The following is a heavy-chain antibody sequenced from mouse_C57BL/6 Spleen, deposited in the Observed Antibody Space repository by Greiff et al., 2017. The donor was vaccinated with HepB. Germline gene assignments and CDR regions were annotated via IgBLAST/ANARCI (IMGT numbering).Heavy chain of an antibody. J-gene: IGHJ1*03. D-gene: IGHD3-3*01. Sequence: EVKVVESGGGLVKPGGSLKLSCAASGFTFSSYAMSWVRQTPEKRLEWVATISDGGSYTYYPDNVKGRFTISRDNAKNNLYLQMSHLKSEDTAMYYCARENEYKGLVRFDVWGTGTTVTVSS. CDR3: ARENEYKGLVRFDV. V-gene: IGHV5-4*01. CDR2: ISDGGSYT. CDR1: GFTFSSYA.